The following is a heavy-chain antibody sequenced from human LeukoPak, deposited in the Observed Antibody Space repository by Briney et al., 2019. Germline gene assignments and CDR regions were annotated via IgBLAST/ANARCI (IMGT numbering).Heavy chain of an antibody. CDR1: GFTFSSYA. CDR3: ARGRLKKYDFWSGYHDY. Sequence: PGGSLRLSCAASGFTFSSYAMNRVRQAPGKGLEWVSSISFGSSYIYYADSVKGRFTISRDDAKNSLYLQMNSLRAEDTAVYYCARGRLKKYDFWSGYHDYWGQGTLVTVSS. D-gene: IGHD3-3*01. V-gene: IGHV3-21*01. J-gene: IGHJ4*02. CDR2: ISFGSSYI.